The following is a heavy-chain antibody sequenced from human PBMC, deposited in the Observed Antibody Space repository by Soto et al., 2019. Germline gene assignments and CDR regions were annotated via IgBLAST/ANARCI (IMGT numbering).Heavy chain of an antibody. CDR1: GFTFSSYG. CDR2: IWYDGSNK. D-gene: IGHD6-19*01. V-gene: IGHV3-33*01. Sequence: QVQLVESGGGVVQPGRSLRLSCAASGFTFSSYGMHWVRQAPGKGLEWVAVIWYDGSNKYYADSVKGRFTTSRDNSKNTLYRQMNSLRAEDTAGYYCARDCAGYSSGWYQRGGFDYWGQGTLVTVSS. CDR3: ARDCAGYSSGWYQRGGFDY. J-gene: IGHJ4*02.